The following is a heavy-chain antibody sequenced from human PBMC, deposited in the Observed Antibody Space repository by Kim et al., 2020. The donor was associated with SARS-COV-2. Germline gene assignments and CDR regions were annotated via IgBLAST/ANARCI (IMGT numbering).Heavy chain of an antibody. J-gene: IGHJ4*02. V-gene: IGHV3-7*01. CDR3: ARGEDCGGDCYSVVFDY. D-gene: IGHD2-21*02. Sequence: GGSLRLSCAASGFTFSSYWMSWVRQAPGKGLEWVANIKQDGSEKYYVDSVKGRFTISRDNAKNSLYLQMNSLRAEDTAVYYCARGEDCGGDCYSVVFDYWGQGTLVTVSS. CDR1: GFTFSSYW. CDR2: IKQDGSEK.